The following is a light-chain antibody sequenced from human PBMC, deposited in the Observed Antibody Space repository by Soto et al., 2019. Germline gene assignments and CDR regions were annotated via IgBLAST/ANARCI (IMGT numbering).Light chain of an antibody. J-gene: IGKJ4*01. CDR3: QQRSSWPLT. V-gene: IGKV3-11*01. CDR1: QTVGSS. CDR2: DAS. Sequence: EIVLTQSPATLSLSPGERATLSCRASQTVGSSLAWYQQKPGQAPRLLIYDASNRATGIPARFSGRGSATDFTLTISSLEPEDCAGDYCQQRSSWPLTFGGGTKVEIK.